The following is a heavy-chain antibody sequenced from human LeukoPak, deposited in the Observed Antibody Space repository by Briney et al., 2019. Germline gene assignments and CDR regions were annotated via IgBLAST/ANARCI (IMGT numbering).Heavy chain of an antibody. CDR2: ISSGSSFI. V-gene: IGHV3-21*01. D-gene: IGHD3-22*01. J-gene: IGHJ4*02. CDR1: GFTFSTYS. CDR3: ARESSGYFY. Sequence: PGGSLRLXCAASGFTFSTYSMNWVRQAPGKGLEWVSSISSGSSFIYYADSVKGRFTISRDNARNSLFLQMNSLRAEDTAVYYCARESSGYFYWGQGTLVTVSS.